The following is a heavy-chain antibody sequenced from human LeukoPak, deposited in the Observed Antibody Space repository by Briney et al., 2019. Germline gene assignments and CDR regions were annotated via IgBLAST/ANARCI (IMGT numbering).Heavy chain of an antibody. CDR3: ARDPTPRYCSGGSCYTHYGMDV. J-gene: IGHJ6*02. D-gene: IGHD2-15*01. CDR1: GFTFSSYT. V-gene: IGHV3-21*01. CDR2: ISSSSSYI. Sequence: GGSLKLSCAASGFTFSSYTMNWVRQAPGKGLEWVSSISSSSSYIYYADSVKGRLTISRDSAKNSLYLQMNNLRAEDTAVYYCARDPTPRYCSGGSCYTHYGMDVWGQGTTVSVSS.